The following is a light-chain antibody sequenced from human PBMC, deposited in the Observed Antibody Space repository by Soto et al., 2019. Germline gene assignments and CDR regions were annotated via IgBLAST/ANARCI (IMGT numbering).Light chain of an antibody. Sequence: QAVVTQEPSLTVSPGGTVTLTCATNTGAGTSGYYPNWFQQKPGQAPRALIYSTNNKYSWTPARFSGSLLGGKAALTLSGVQPEDEADYYCLLYYGGQLGVFGGGTKLTVL. CDR1: TGAGTSGYY. CDR2: STN. V-gene: IGLV7-43*01. CDR3: LLYYGGQLGV. J-gene: IGLJ2*01.